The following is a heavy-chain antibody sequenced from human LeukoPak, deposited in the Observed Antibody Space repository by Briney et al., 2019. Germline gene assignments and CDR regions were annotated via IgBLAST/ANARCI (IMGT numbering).Heavy chain of an antibody. CDR2: IYDSGMT. V-gene: IGHV4-4*09. D-gene: IGHD2-15*01. CDR1: GDSASSGY. CDR3: AGRGHRYSRD. J-gene: IGHJ1*01. Sequence: PSETLSLTCTVSGDSASSGYWNWFRQPPGKGLEWIGYIYDSGMTDYSPSLKNRLTISPDTSNNQFSLKLSSVTAADTAVYYCAGRGHRYSRDWGQGILVTVSS.